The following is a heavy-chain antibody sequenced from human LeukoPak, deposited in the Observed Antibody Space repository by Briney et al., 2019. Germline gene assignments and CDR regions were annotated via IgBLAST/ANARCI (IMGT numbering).Heavy chain of an antibody. D-gene: IGHD3-3*01. J-gene: IGHJ4*02. CDR3: ARGHQRRFLEWPPPRYFDY. V-gene: IGHV4-59*12. CDR2: IYYSGST. CDR1: GGSISSYY. Sequence: PSETLSLTCTVSGGSISSYYWSWIRQPPGKGLEWIGYIYYSGSTNYNPSLKTRVTISVDASKNQFSLKLSSVTAADTAVYYCARGHQRRFLEWPPPRYFDYWGQGTLVTVSS.